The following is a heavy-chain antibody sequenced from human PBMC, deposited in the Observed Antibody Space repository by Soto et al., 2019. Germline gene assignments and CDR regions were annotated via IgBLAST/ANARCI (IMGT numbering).Heavy chain of an antibody. Sequence: QVQLVQSGAEVKKPGASVKVSCKASGYTFTSYGISWVRQAPGQGLEWMGWISAYNGNTNYAQKIQGRVTMTTDTSTSTDYMELRRLRSDDTAVYYCAHYYDSSAFIGWFDPWGQGTLVTVSS. D-gene: IGHD3-22*01. CDR3: AHYYDSSAFIGWFDP. V-gene: IGHV1-18*01. CDR2: ISAYNGNT. J-gene: IGHJ5*02. CDR1: GYTFTSYG.